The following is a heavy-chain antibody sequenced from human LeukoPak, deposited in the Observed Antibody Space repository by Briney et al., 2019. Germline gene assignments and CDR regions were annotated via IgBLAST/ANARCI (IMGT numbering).Heavy chain of an antibody. CDR1: GYTFTSYG. V-gene: IGHV7-4-1*02. J-gene: IGHJ5*02. D-gene: IGHD3-10*01. Sequence: ASVKVSCKASGYTFTSYGMNWVRQAPGQGLEWMGWINTNSGNPMYAEGFTGRFVFSLDTSVSTAYLQTNSLKATDTAVYYCARRDLPMGRGVAFDPWGQGTLVTVSS. CDR3: ARRDLPMGRGVAFDP. CDR2: INTNSGNP.